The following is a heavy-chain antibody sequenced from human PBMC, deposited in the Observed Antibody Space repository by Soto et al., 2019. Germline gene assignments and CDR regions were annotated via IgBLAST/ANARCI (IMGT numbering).Heavy chain of an antibody. CDR2: IIPIFGTA. J-gene: IGHJ1*01. CDR3: ARGLGPAAGGPTGFQH. CDR1: GGTFSSYA. V-gene: IGHV1-69*13. D-gene: IGHD1-1*01. Sequence: ASVKVSCKASGGTFSSYAISWVRQAPGQGLEWMGGIIPIFGTANYAQKFQGRVTITADESTSTAYMELSSLRSEDTAVYYCARGLGPAAGGPTGFQHWGQGTLVTVSX.